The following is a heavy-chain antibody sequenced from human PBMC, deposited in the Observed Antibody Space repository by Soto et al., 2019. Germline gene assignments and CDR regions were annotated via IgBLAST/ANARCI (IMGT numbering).Heavy chain of an antibody. D-gene: IGHD3-9*01. CDR2: ISSSSSYI. CDR1: GFTFSSYS. J-gene: IGHJ4*02. Sequence: EVQLVESGGGLVKPGGSLRLSCAASGFTFSSYSMNWVRQAPGKGLEWVSSISSSSSYIYYADSVKGRFTISRDNAKNSLYLQMNSLRAEDTAVYYCARDDRAGPLLTGYYLGGVDYWGQGTLVTVSS. CDR3: ARDDRAGPLLTGYYLGGVDY. V-gene: IGHV3-21*01.